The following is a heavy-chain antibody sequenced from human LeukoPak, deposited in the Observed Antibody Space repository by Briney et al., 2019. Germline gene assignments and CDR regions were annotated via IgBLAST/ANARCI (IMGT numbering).Heavy chain of an antibody. Sequence: GGSLRLSCAASGFTFSSYNMNWVRQAPGKGLEWVSSISSSSSYIYYADSVKGRFTISRDNAKNSLYLQMDSLRAEDTAVYYCARPFGYFDWLLDYWGQGTLVTVSS. CDR3: ARPFGYFDWLLDY. V-gene: IGHV3-21*01. J-gene: IGHJ4*02. CDR2: ISSSSSYI. D-gene: IGHD3-9*01. CDR1: GFTFSSYN.